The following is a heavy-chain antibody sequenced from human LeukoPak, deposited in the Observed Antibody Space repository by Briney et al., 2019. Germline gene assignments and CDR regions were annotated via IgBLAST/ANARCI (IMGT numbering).Heavy chain of an antibody. J-gene: IGHJ3*02. CDR2: IKQGESER. Sequence: GGSLRLSCAASGFTFRSYRMNWVRQAPGKGLEWVASIKQGESERYYVDSVNGRFTISRDNAKNSLYLQMNSLRAEDMAVYYCARGDNSAFDIWGQGTMVTVSS. CDR3: ARGDNSAFDI. V-gene: IGHV3-7*04. D-gene: IGHD3-22*01. CDR1: GFTFRSYR.